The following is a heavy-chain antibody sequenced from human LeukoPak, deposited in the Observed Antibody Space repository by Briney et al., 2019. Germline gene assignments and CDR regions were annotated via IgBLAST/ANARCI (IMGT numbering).Heavy chain of an antibody. D-gene: IGHD7-27*01. J-gene: IGHJ4*02. CDR3: GRGHWGLDY. CDR2: IYYSGST. V-gene: IGHV4-59*12. Sequence: SETLSLTCTVSGGSISSYYWSWIRQPPGKGLEWIGYIYYSGSTNYNPSLKSRLTISVDTSKNQFSLKLTSVTAADTAVYYCGRGHWGLDYWGQGALVTVSS. CDR1: GGSISSYY.